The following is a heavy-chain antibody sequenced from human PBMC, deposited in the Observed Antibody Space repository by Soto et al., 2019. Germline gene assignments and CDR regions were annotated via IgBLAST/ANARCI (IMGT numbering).Heavy chain of an antibody. D-gene: IGHD1-26*01. V-gene: IGHV3-30*18. CDR3: SKGAGDRLSLGMDV. CDR2: ISYDGSNT. J-gene: IGHJ6*02. CDR1: GFSISDYG. Sequence: QVQLVESGGGVVQPGWSLRLSCAASGFSISDYGMEWVRQAPGKGLEWVALISYDGSNTYYVDSVKGRFTISSDNSKDTLFLQMTGLRREDTAVYYCSKGAGDRLSLGMDVWGQGTTVTVSS.